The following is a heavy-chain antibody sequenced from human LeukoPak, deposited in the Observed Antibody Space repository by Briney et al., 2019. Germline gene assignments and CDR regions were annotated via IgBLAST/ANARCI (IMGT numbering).Heavy chain of an antibody. CDR3: AKDRRQALLWFGEGDY. D-gene: IGHD3-10*01. J-gene: IGHJ4*02. V-gene: IGHV3-23*01. CDR1: GFTFSTFA. Sequence: RGSLRLSCAASGFTFSTFAMIWVRQPPGKGLEWVSSIFPSGGEIHYADSVKGRFTISRDNSKNTLYLQMNSLRAEDTAVYYCAKDRRQALLWFGEGDYWGQGTLVTVSS. CDR2: IFPSGGEI.